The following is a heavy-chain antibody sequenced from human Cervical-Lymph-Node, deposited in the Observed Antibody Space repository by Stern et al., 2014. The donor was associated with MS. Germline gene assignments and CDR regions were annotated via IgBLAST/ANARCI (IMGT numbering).Heavy chain of an antibody. V-gene: IGHV1-18*01. Sequence: QVQLVESGAEVKKPGASVKVSCKASGFTFSNYGLSWGRQAPGQGLEWMGWISVYNGNIDFAQKFQGRLTMTTDTSTSTVYMELRSLRSDDTAVYYCTRDRGIMGTTTGDYWGQGTLVSVSS. CDR3: TRDRGIMGTTTGDY. CDR2: ISVYNGNI. D-gene: IGHD1-26*01. J-gene: IGHJ4*02. CDR1: GFTFSNYG.